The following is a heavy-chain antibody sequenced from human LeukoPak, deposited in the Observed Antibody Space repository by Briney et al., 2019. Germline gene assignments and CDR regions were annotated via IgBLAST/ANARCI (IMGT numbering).Heavy chain of an antibody. CDR1: GFTVSSNC. V-gene: IGHV3-21*01. CDR3: ARDRVAGPFDY. D-gene: IGHD6-19*01. J-gene: IGHJ4*02. Sequence: GGSLRLSCAASGFTVSSNCMNWVRQAPGKGLEWVSSISSSSSYIYYADSVKGRFTISRDNAKNSLYLQMNSLRAEDTAVYYCARDRVAGPFDYWGQGTLVTVSS. CDR2: ISSSSSYI.